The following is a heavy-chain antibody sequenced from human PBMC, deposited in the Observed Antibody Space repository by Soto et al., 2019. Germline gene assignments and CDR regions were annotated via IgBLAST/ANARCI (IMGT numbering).Heavy chain of an antibody. J-gene: IGHJ6*02. Sequence: EVQLVESGGGLVQPGGSLGLSCAASGFTFSSYDMHWVRQATGKGLEWVSAIGTAGDTYYPGSVKGRFTISRENAKNSLYLQMNGLRAGDTAVYYCARERPYGSSGMDVWGQGTTVTVSS. CDR3: ARERPYGSSGMDV. CDR2: IGTAGDT. V-gene: IGHV3-13*04. CDR1: GFTFSSYD. D-gene: IGHD3-10*01.